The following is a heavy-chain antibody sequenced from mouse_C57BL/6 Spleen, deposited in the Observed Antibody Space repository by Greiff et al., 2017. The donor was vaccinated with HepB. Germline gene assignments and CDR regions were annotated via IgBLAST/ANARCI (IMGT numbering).Heavy chain of an antibody. J-gene: IGHJ2*01. V-gene: IGHV1-55*01. Sequence: QVQLQQPGAELVKPGASVKMSCKASGYTFTSYWITWVKQRPGQGLEWIGDIYPGSGSTNYNEKFKSKATLTVDTSSSTAYMQLSSLTSEDSAVYYCARKRSSSYYFDYWGQGTTLTVSS. CDR2: IYPGSGST. CDR1: GYTFTSYW. CDR3: ARKRSSSYYFDY. D-gene: IGHD1-1*01.